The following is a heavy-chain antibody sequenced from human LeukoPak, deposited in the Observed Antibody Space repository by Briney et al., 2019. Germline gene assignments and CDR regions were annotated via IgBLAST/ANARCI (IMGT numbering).Heavy chain of an antibody. V-gene: IGHV3-21*01. CDR3: AREEGGYDSFDY. CDR1: GFTFSSYS. Sequence: PGGSLRLSCAASGFTFSSYSMNWVRQAPGKGLGWVSSISSSSSYIYYADSVKGRFTISRDNAKNSLYLQMNSLRAEDTAVYYCAREEGGYDSFDYWGQGTLVTVSS. CDR2: ISSSSSYI. D-gene: IGHD5-12*01. J-gene: IGHJ4*02.